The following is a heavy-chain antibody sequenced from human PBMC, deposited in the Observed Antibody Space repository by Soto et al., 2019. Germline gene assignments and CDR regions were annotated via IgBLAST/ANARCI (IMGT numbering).Heavy chain of an antibody. Sequence: GGSLRLSCAASGFTFSSYGMHWVRQAPGKGLEWVAVIWYDGSNKYYADSVKGRFTISRDNSKNTLYLQMNSLRAEDTAVYYFAKIHGYSSGPLYWGQGTLVNVAS. D-gene: IGHD6-19*01. CDR3: AKIHGYSSGPLY. J-gene: IGHJ4*02. CDR2: IWYDGSNK. CDR1: GFTFSSYG. V-gene: IGHV3-33*06.